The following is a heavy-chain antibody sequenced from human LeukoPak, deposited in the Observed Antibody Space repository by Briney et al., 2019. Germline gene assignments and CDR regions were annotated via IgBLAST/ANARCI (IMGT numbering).Heavy chain of an antibody. CDR2: ISTSGSTI. D-gene: IGHD1-26*01. J-gene: IGHJ6*03. Sequence: GGCLRLSCAASGFTFSSYSMNWVRQAPGKGLEWVSYISTSGSTIYYADSVKGRFPISRDNAKNSLYLQMNSLRAEDTAVYYCARGAIVGSGPYYYYMDVWGKGTTVTVSS. V-gene: IGHV3-48*04. CDR3: ARGAIVGSGPYYYYMDV. CDR1: GFTFSSYS.